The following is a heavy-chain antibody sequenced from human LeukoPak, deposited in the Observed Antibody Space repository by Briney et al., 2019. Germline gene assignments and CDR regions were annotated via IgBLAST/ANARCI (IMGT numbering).Heavy chain of an antibody. V-gene: IGHV4-59*01. J-gene: IGHJ1*01. CDR2: IYYSGST. Sequence: PSETLSLTCTVSGGSMSPYHWGWIRQPPGKGLEWTGYIYYSGSTNYNPSLKSRVTISVDTSKNQFSLKLSSVTAADTAVYYCARAAEYFQHWGQGTLVTVSS. CDR3: ARAAEYFQH. CDR1: GGSMSPYH.